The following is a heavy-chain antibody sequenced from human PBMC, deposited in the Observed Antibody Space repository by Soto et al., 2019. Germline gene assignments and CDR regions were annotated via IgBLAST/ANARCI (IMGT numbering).Heavy chain of an antibody. J-gene: IGHJ4*02. CDR2: ISGSGGST. V-gene: IGHV3-23*01. D-gene: IGHD5-12*01. CDR3: AKAGAARGYDDSGEAFDY. CDR1: GFTFSSYA. Sequence: GGSLRLSCAASGFTFSSYAMSWVRQAPGKGLEWVSAISGSGGSTYYADSVKGRFTISRDNSKNTLYLQMNSLRAEDTAVYYCAKAGAARGYDDSGEAFDYWGQGTLVTVSS.